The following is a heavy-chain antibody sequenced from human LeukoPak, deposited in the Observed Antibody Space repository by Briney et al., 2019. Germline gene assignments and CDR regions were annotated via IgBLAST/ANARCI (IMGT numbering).Heavy chain of an antibody. CDR3: ARDGIVSRGGYYYYYYMDV. J-gene: IGHJ6*03. V-gene: IGHV3-30*04. Sequence: PGRSLRLSCAASGFTFSSYAMHWVRQAPGKGLEWVAVISYDGSNKYYADSVKGRFTISRDNSKSTLYLQMNSLRAEDTAVYYCARDGIVSRGGYYYYYYMDVWGKGTTVTVSS. D-gene: IGHD3-10*01. CDR1: GFTFSSYA. CDR2: ISYDGSNK.